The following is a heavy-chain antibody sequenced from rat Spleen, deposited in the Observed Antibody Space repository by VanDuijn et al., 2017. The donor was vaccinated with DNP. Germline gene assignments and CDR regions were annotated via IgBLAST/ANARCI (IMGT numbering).Heavy chain of an antibody. J-gene: IGHJ2*01. Sequence: EVQLVESGGGLVQPGRSLKLSCAASGFSFSYYYMAWVRQAPTKGLEWVAYIGSDGYAPYYPDSVKGRFTISRDNAKSSLYLQMDSLMSEDTATYYCARHSRTTGITEYFDYWGQGVMVTVSS. V-gene: IGHV5-25*01. CDR3: ARHSRTTGITEYFDY. D-gene: IGHD1-9*01. CDR1: GFSFSYYY. CDR2: IGSDGYAP.